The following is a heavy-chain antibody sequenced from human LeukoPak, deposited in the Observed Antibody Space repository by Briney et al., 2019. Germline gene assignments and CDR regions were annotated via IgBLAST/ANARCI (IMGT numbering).Heavy chain of an antibody. CDR2: IYHSGST. Sequence: SETLSLTCTVSGGSISSGGYSWSWIRQPPGKGLEWIGYIYHSGSTYYNPSLKSRVTISVDRSKNQSSLKLSSVTAADTAVYYCARVFPSVGSYFDYWGQGTLVTVSS. CDR1: GGSISSGGYS. V-gene: IGHV4-30-2*01. D-gene: IGHD3-10*01. J-gene: IGHJ4*02. CDR3: ARVFPSVGSYFDY.